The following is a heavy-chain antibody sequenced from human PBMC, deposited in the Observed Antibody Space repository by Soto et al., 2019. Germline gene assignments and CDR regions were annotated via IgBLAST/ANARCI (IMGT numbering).Heavy chain of an antibody. J-gene: IGHJ4*02. V-gene: IGHV3-64D*06. D-gene: IGHD3-16*01. CDR2: TKSKGGRT. CDR1: RFTIRSYA. Sequence: EVQLVESGGGLVQPRGSLSLSCSASRFTIRSYAMHWVRQAPGKGLESVSVTKSKGGRTHYADSVRCRCATSTDNSKKTLNLRMGSPGADDAAVYNCVRELWGFESWGQGTLVIVSS. CDR3: VRELWGFES.